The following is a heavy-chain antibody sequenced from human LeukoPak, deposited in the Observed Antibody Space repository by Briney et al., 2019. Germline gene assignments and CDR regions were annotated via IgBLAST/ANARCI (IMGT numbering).Heavy chain of an antibody. Sequence: SETLSLTCTVSGGSISSYYWSWIRQPPGKGLEWIGYIYYSGSINYNPSLKSRVTISVDTSKNQFSLKLSSVTAADTAVYYCARHLLIPSIDAFDIWGQGTMVTVSS. D-gene: IGHD2-21*01. CDR2: IYYSGSI. V-gene: IGHV4-59*08. J-gene: IGHJ3*02. CDR3: ARHLLIPSIDAFDI. CDR1: GGSISSYY.